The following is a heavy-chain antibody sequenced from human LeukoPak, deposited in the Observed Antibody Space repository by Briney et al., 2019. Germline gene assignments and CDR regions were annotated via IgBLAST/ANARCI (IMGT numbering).Heavy chain of an antibody. J-gene: IGHJ4*02. CDR1: GYSFTTYW. D-gene: IGHD3-22*01. CDR3: ATGRYYYDSSGYYYGAQFDY. V-gene: IGHV5-51*01. CDR2: IYPGDSDT. Sequence: GESLKISCKGSGYSFTTYWIGGMRQMPGKGLEWMGIIYPGDSDTRYSPSFQGQVTISAEKSLSTAYLQWSSLKASDTAMYYCATGRYYYDSSGYYYGAQFDYWGQGTLVIVSS.